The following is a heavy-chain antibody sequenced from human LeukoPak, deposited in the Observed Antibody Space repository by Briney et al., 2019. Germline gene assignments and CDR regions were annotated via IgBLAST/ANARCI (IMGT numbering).Heavy chain of an antibody. D-gene: IGHD3-10*01. J-gene: IGHJ3*01. CDR1: GFTFTSYA. V-gene: IGHV3-23*01. Sequence: PGGSLRLSCAASGFTFTSYAMSWVRQAPEKGLEWVSVISGSGGNTYYADSVKGRFTISRDNSKNTVFLQMNSLRAEDTAIYYCAKDVVVRGVLLWGQGTMVTVSS. CDR2: ISGSGGNT. CDR3: AKDVVVRGVLL.